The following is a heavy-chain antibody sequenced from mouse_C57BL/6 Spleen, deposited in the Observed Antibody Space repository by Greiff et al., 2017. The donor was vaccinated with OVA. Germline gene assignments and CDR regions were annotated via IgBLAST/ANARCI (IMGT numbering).Heavy chain of an antibody. V-gene: IGHV3-6*01. Sequence: VQLKESGPGLVKPSQSLSLTCSVTGYSITSGYYWNWIRQFPGNKLEWMGYISYDGSNNYNPSLKNRISITRDTSKNQFFLKLNSVTTEDTATYYCARGSTVVAGDYWGQGTSVTVSS. CDR3: ARGSTVVAGDY. J-gene: IGHJ4*01. D-gene: IGHD1-1*01. CDR1: GYSITSGYY. CDR2: ISYDGSN.